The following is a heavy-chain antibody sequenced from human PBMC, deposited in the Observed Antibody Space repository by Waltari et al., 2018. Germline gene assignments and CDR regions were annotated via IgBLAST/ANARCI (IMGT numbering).Heavy chain of an antibody. CDR2: INWNGGST. CDR3: ARSEGYGDYGYFDY. CDR1: GFTFDDYG. D-gene: IGHD4-17*01. Sequence: EVQLVESGGGVVRPGGSLRLSCTASGFTFDDYGMSWVRQAPGKGLEWVSGINWNGGSTGYADSVKGRFTISRDNAKNSLYLQMNSLRAEDTALYHCARSEGYGDYGYFDYWGQGTTVTVSS. J-gene: IGHJ4*03. V-gene: IGHV3-20*01.